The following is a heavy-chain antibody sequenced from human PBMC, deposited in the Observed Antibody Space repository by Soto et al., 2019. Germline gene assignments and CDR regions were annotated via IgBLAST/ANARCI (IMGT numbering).Heavy chain of an antibody. CDR3: ARDSDYYGSGSYYNVYFDY. Sequence: GGSLXLSCAASGFTFSSYAMHWVRQAPGKGLEWVAVISYDGSNKYYADSVKGRFTISRDNSKNTLYLQMNSLRAEDTAVYYCARDSDYYGSGSYYNVYFDYWGQGTLVTVSS. V-gene: IGHV3-30-3*01. CDR2: ISYDGSNK. D-gene: IGHD3-10*01. CDR1: GFTFSSYA. J-gene: IGHJ4*02.